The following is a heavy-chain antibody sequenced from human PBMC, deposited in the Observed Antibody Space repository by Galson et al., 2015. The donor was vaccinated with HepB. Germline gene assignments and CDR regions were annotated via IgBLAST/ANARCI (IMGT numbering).Heavy chain of an antibody. Sequence: SVKVSCKASGYTLSDYYIHWVRQAPGQGLEWVGRINPKSGGTNYAQKFQGRVTMTRDTSISTAYMELSRLRSDDTAVYYCAREFNDFVWGSYRHDAFDVWGQGTLVTVSS. V-gene: IGHV1-2*06. J-gene: IGHJ3*01. D-gene: IGHD3-16*02. CDR2: INPKSGGT. CDR3: AREFNDFVWGSYRHDAFDV. CDR1: GYTLSDYY.